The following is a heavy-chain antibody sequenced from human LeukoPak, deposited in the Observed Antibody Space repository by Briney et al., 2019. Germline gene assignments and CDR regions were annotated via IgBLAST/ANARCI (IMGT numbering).Heavy chain of an antibody. V-gene: IGHV4-39*01. D-gene: IGHD1-26*01. CDR1: GGSITSSSYY. J-gene: IGHJ4*02. Sequence: PSETLSLTCSVSGGSITSSSYYWGWIRQPPEKGLEWIGSIYYTGGTYYNPSLKSRVTISVDTSKNQFSLKLSSVTAADTAVYYCARYLIVGAAYYFDYWGQGTLVTVSS. CDR3: ARYLIVGAAYYFDY. CDR2: IYYTGGT.